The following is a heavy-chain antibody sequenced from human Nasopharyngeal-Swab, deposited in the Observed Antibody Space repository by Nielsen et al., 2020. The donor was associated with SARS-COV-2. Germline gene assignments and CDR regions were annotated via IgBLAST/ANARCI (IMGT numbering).Heavy chain of an antibody. CDR3: AGVSTDFDY. CDR2: IYYSGST. J-gene: IGHJ4*02. CDR1: GGSISSSSYY. V-gene: IGHV4-39*01. Sequence: SETLVLTCTVSGGSISSSSYYWGWIRQPPGKGLEWIGSIYYSGSTYYNPSLKSRVTISVDTSKNQFSLKLSSVTAADTAVYYCAGVSTDFDYWGQGTLVTVSS.